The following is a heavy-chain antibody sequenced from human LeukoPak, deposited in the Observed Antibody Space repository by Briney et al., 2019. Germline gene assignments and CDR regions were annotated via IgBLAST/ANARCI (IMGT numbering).Heavy chain of an antibody. J-gene: IGHJ4*02. CDR1: GGTFSSYA. V-gene: IGHV1-69*06. Sequence: SVKVSCKASGGTFSSYAISWVRQAPGQGLEWMGRIIPIFGTANYAQKFQGRVTITADKSTSTAYMELSSLRSEDTAVYYCARDLSLYDSSGYYSYYFDHWGQGTLVTVSS. D-gene: IGHD3-22*01. CDR2: IIPIFGTA. CDR3: ARDLSLYDSSGYYSYYFDH.